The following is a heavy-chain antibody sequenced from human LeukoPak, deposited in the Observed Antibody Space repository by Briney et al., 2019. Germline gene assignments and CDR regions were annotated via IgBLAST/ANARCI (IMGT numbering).Heavy chain of an antibody. V-gene: IGHV3-48*02. D-gene: IGHD3-10*01. CDR3: ARGTGSDIWYIDY. CDR2: ISGRSTSSDGGAM. J-gene: IGHJ4*02. CDR1: GLTFSTYS. Sequence: GGSLRLSCTASGLTFSTYSMNCVRQAPGRGLEWVSYISGRSTSSDGGAMQYADSVKGRFTISRDNDKHSLYLQMNSLRDEDTAVYCCARGTGSDIWYIDYWGQGTLVTVSS.